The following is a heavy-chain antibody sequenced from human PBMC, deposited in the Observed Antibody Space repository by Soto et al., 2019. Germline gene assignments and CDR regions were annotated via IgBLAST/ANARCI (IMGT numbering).Heavy chain of an antibody. D-gene: IGHD1-26*01. CDR1: GFTVSTYN. CDR3: ARKLSVAVQGWAYGMDV. Sequence: EVHLVESGGGLMQPGGSLRLSGAASGFTVSTYNMIWVRQAPVKGLEWVSVTYSGGSTQYADSVKGRFTVSRDNSKHTLYLQMSRLRDEDTAVYYCARKLSVAVQGWAYGMDVWGRGTTVTVSS. CDR2: TYSGGST. J-gene: IGHJ6*02. V-gene: IGHV3-53*02.